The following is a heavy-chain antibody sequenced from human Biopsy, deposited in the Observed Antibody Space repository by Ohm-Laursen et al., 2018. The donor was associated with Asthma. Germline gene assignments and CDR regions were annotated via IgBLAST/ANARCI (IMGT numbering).Heavy chain of an antibody. D-gene: IGHD6-13*01. V-gene: IGHV4-39*01. CDR1: SGSGGYMRSGNYY. Sequence: SDTLSLTCSLSSGSGGYMRSGNYYWGWIRQPPGKGLEWIGSIYYSGTTYYNPSLESQVTVSANTSKNQFSQKLTSVTAADTAVYYCVRGSSSWHHGPFHYYYGLDVWGQGTTATVSS. CDR2: IYYSGTT. CDR3: VRGSSSWHHGPFHYYYGLDV. J-gene: IGHJ6*02.